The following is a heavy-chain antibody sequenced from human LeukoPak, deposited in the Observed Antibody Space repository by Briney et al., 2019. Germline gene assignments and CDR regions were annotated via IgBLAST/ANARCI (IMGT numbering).Heavy chain of an antibody. Sequence: GASVKDSCKASVYTFTGFNMHWVRQAPGQGLEWMGWINPNSGGTNYAQKFQGRVTMTRDTSISTAYMELSRLRSDDTAVYYCASFDKGGYFDYWGQGTLVTVSS. D-gene: IGHD1-26*01. CDR1: VYTFTGFN. CDR2: INPNSGGT. V-gene: IGHV1-2*02. CDR3: ASFDKGGYFDY. J-gene: IGHJ4*02.